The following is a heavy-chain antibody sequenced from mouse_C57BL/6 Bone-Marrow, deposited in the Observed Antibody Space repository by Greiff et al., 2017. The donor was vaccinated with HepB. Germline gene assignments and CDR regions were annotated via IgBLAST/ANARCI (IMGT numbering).Heavy chain of an antibody. CDR2: IDPSDSYT. CDR1: GYTFTSYW. CDR3: ARGTAQAFDY. D-gene: IGHD3-2*02. J-gene: IGHJ2*01. Sequence: QVQLQQPGAELVKPGASAKLSCKASGYTFTSYWMQWVKQRPGQGLEWIGEIDPSDSYTNYNQKFKGKATLTVDTSSSTAYMQLSSLTSEDSAVYYCARGTAQAFDYWGQGTTLTVSS. V-gene: IGHV1-50*01.